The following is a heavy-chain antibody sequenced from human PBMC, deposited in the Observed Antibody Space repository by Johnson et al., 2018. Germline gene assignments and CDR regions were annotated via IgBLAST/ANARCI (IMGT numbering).Heavy chain of an antibody. V-gene: IGHV3-23*04. CDR1: GLIFRNYA. CDR3: ARDQARGSGWYGGWFDP. CDR2: ISNTGGST. D-gene: IGHD6-19*01. J-gene: IGHJ5*02. Sequence: VQLVESGGGLVQPGGSLRLSCAASGLIFRNYAMSWVRQAPGKGLEWVSTISNTGGSTYYADSVRGRFTISRDNAKNSLYLQMNSLRPEDPAVYYCARDQARGSGWYGGWFDPWGQGTLVTVSS.